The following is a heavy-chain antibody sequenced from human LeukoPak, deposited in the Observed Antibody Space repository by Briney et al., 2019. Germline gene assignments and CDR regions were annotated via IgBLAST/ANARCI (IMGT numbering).Heavy chain of an antibody. CDR3: ASLLPGYCTGTTCPFDY. Sequence: GESLKISCQGSGYTFTTYWIVWVRQMPGKGLEWMGLIYPGDSDTRYSPSFQGQVTISADKSINTAYLQWGSLKASDTAMYYCASLLPGYCTGTTCPFDYWGQGTLVTVSS. CDR1: GYTFTTYW. V-gene: IGHV5-51*01. J-gene: IGHJ4*02. CDR2: IYPGDSDT. D-gene: IGHD2-8*02.